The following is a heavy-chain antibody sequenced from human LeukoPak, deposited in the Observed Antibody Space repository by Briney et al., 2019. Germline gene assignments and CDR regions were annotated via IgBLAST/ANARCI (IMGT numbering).Heavy chain of an antibody. CDR2: INPNSGGT. CDR3: ASIATLNSSSPPS. D-gene: IGHD6-13*01. V-gene: IGHV1-2*02. Sequence: ASVKVSCKASGYTFTGYYMHWVRQAPGQGLEWMGWINPNSGGTNYAQEFQGRVTMTRDTSISTAYMELSRLRSDDTAVYYCASIATLNSSSPPSWGQGTLVTVSS. CDR1: GYTFTGYY. J-gene: IGHJ1*01.